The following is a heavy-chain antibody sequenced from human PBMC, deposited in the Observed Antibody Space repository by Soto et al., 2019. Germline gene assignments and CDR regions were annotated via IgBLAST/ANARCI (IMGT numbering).Heavy chain of an antibody. CDR2: VYYAGTT. V-gene: IGHV4-59*08. Sequence: SETLSLTCTVSDGSITPNYYTWVRQPPGKGLEWIGYVYYAGTTTYTPSRKSRVSLSIDTSKNEVSLKLSALTAADTAVYYCARLGAYYQALDSWGQGTLVTVSS. D-gene: IGHD3-22*01. CDR3: ARLGAYYQALDS. J-gene: IGHJ4*02. CDR1: DGSITPNY.